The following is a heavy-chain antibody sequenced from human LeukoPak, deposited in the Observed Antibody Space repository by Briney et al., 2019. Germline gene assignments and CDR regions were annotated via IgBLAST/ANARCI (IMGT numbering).Heavy chain of an antibody. CDR2: INPNSGDT. J-gene: IGHJ4*02. Sequence: GASVKVSCKASGYTFTGYYIHWVRQAPGQGLEWMAWINPNSGDTNYAQKFQGRVTMTRDTSISTAYMELSKLRSDDTAVYYRARGETTVTYFDYWGQGTLVTVSS. CDR1: GYTFTGYY. V-gene: IGHV1-2*02. D-gene: IGHD4-17*01. CDR3: ARGETTVTYFDY.